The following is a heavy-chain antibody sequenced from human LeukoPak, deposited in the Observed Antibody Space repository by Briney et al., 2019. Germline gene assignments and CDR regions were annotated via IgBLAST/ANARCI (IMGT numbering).Heavy chain of an antibody. V-gene: IGHV3-21*01. CDR1: GFTFSSYS. CDR2: ISSSSYI. D-gene: IGHD2-15*01. J-gene: IGHJ4*02. Sequence: GWSLRLSCAASGFTFSSYSMNWVRQAPGKGLEWVSSISSSSYIYYADSVKGRFTISRDNAKNSLYLQMNSLRAEDTAVYYCARDSVYQLLPADFDYWGQGTLVTVSS. CDR3: ARDSVYQLLPADFDY.